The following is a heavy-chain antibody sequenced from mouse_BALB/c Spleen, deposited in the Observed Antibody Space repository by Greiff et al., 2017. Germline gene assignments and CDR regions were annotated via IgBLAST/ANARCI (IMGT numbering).Heavy chain of an antibody. V-gene: IGHV1-7*01. CDR1: GYTFTSYW. Sequence: VQLQQSGAELAKPGASVKMSCKASGYTFTSYWMHWVKQRPGQGLEWIGYINPSTGYTEYNQKFKDKATLTADKSSSTAYMQLSSLTSEDSAVYYCARLILRLRGAYYAMDYRGQGTSVTVSS. CDR2: INPSTGYT. CDR3: ARLILRLRGAYYAMDY. D-gene: IGHD1-2*01. J-gene: IGHJ4*01.